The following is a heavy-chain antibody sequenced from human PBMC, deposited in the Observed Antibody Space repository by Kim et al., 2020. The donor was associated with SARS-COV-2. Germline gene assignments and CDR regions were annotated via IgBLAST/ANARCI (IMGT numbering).Heavy chain of an antibody. J-gene: IGHJ3*02. V-gene: IGHV1-69*13. CDR2: IIPIFGTA. D-gene: IGHD6-13*01. CDR3: ARDLPGTESSSWSGFNDAFDI. CDR1: GGTFSSYA. Sequence: SVKVSCKASGGTFSSYAISWVRQAPGQGLEWMGGIIPIFGTANYAQKFQGRVTITADESTSTAYMELSSLRSEDTAVYYCARDLPGTESSSWSGFNDAFDIWGQGTMVTVSS.